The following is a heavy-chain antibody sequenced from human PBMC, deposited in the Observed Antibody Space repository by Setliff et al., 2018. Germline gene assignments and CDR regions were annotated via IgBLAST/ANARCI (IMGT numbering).Heavy chain of an antibody. CDR2: ISGSGSTT. V-gene: IGHV3-48*03. CDR3: ARVYFYDSKQPPDY. Sequence: PGESLRLSCAASGFTFSSFEMNWVRQAPGKGLEWVSYISGSGSTTYYADSVRGRFTISRDNAKSSLDLQMNSLRAEDTAVYYCARVYFYDSKQPPDYWGQGTLVTVSS. D-gene: IGHD3-22*01. J-gene: IGHJ4*02. CDR1: GFTFSSFE.